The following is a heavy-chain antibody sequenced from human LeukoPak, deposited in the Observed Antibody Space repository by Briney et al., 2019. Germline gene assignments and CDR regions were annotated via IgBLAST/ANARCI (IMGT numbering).Heavy chain of an antibody. D-gene: IGHD3-10*01. CDR3: ARLSLILTFGEVIDY. V-gene: IGHV4-59*12. J-gene: IGHJ4*02. CDR2: IYYSGSI. CDR1: GGSISSYY. Sequence: SETLSLTCTVSGGSISSYYWSWIRQPPGKGLEWIGYIYYSGSINYNPSLKSRVTISVDTSKNQFSLKLSSVTAADTAVYYCARLSLILTFGEVIDYWGQGTLVTVSS.